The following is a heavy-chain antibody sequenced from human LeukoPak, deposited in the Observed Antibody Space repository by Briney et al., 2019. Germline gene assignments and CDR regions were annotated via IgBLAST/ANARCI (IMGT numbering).Heavy chain of an antibody. CDR3: ARIRVLWPTQHYYYYGMDV. V-gene: IGHV4-59*08. CDR2: IYSSGTT. J-gene: IGHJ6*02. D-gene: IGHD3-10*01. Sequence: PSETLSLTCTVSGDSITNYYWSWIRQPPGKGLECIGYIYSSGTTNYNPSLKSRVTLSIDTSKNQFSLKLSSVTAADTAVYYCARIRVLWPTQHYYYYGMDVWGQGTTVTVSS. CDR1: GDSITNYY.